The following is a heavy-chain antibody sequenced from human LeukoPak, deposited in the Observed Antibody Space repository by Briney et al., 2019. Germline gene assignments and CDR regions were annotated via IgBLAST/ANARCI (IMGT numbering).Heavy chain of an antibody. V-gene: IGHV4-4*07. CDR3: ARDLGGQQLGSLDY. Sequence: SETLSLTCTVSGGSISSYYWNWIRQPAGKGLEWIGRIYTSGSTNYNPSLKSRVTMSVDTSKNQFSLKLSSVTAADTAVYYCARDLGGQQLGSLDYWGQGTLVTVSS. CDR2: IYTSGST. CDR1: GGSISSYY. J-gene: IGHJ4*02. D-gene: IGHD6-13*01.